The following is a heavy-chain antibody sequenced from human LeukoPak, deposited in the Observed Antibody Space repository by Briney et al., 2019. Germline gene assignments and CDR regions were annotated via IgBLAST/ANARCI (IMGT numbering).Heavy chain of an antibody. Sequence: PSETLSVTCAVYGGSFSGYYRSWIRQPPGKGLEWIGEINHSGSTNYNPSLKSRVTISVDTSKNQFSLKLSSVTAADTAVYYCARDYPATPYNWFDPWGQGTLVTVSS. CDR3: ARDYPATPYNWFDP. D-gene: IGHD3-10*01. CDR2: INHSGST. CDR1: GGSFSGYY. V-gene: IGHV4-34*01. J-gene: IGHJ5*02.